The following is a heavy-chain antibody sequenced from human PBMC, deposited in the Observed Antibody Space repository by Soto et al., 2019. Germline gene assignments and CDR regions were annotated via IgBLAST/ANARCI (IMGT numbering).Heavy chain of an antibody. CDR3: ARDAHIVVVTAIRALGY. V-gene: IGHV1-46*01. CDR1: GYTFTSYY. D-gene: IGHD2-21*02. J-gene: IGHJ4*02. CDR2: INPSGSST. Sequence: ASVKVSCKASGYTFTSYYMHWVRQAPGQGLEWMGIINPSGSSTSYAQKFQGRVTMTRDTSTSTVYMELSSLRSEDTAVYYCARDAHIVVVTAIRALGYWGQGTLVTVSS.